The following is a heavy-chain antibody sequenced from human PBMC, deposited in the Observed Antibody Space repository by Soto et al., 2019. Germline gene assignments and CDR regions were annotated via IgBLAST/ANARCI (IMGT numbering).Heavy chain of an antibody. V-gene: IGHV1-46*01. Sequence: ASVKVSCKASGYTFTSYYIHCVRQAPGQGLEWMGIINPSSGSTNYAQKFQGRLTMTRDTSTTTVYMELSRLTSEDTAVYYCARDPNFSLTFHYYGMDVWGQGTTVTVSS. J-gene: IGHJ6*02. CDR1: GYTFTSYY. CDR2: INPSSGST. CDR3: ARDPNFSLTFHYYGMDV.